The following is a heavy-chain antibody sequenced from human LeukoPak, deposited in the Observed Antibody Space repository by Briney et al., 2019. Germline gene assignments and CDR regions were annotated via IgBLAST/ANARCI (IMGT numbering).Heavy chain of an antibody. Sequence: QPGRSLRLSCAASGFTFSSYEMNWVRQAPGKGLEWVSYISSSGSTIYYADSVKGRFTISRDNAKNSLYLQMNSLRAEDTAVYYCARARYSSSGDYWGQGTLVTVSS. J-gene: IGHJ4*02. V-gene: IGHV3-48*03. CDR1: GFTFSSYE. D-gene: IGHD6-6*01. CDR3: ARARYSSSGDY. CDR2: ISSSGSTI.